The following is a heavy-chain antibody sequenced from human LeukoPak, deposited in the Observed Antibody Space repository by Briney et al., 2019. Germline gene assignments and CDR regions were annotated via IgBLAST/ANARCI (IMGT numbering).Heavy chain of an antibody. CDR2: IYGDGTT. J-gene: IGHJ5*02. V-gene: IGHV3-53*01. D-gene: IGHD3-10*01. CDR3: ARGSPVASGRYSIYSS. Sequence: GGSLRLSCAASGFTVRNYCMSWVRQAPGKGLEWVAVIYGDGTTYYADSVKGRFTISSDTLKNTLSLQMDSLRAADTAMYYCARGSPVASGRYSIYSSWGQGTLVTVSP. CDR1: GFTVRNYC.